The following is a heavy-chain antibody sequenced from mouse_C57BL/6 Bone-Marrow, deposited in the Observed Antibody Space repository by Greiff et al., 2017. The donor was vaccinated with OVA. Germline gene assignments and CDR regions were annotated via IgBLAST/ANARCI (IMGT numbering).Heavy chain of an antibody. CDR1: GFTFSDYY. D-gene: IGHD2-1*01. CDR2: ISNGGGST. V-gene: IGHV5-12*01. CDR3: ARQGEKKTTGNAMDY. J-gene: IGHJ4*01. Sequence: EVQLVESGGGLVQPGGSLKLSCAASGFTFSDYYMYWVRQTPEKRLEWVAYISNGGGSTYYPDTVKGRFTISRDNAKTTLYLQMSRLKSEDTAMYYCARQGEKKTTGNAMDYWGQGTSVTVSS.